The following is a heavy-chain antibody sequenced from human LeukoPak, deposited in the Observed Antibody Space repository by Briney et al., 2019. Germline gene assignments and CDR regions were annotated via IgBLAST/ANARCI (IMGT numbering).Heavy chain of an antibody. CDR2: INHSGST. D-gene: IGHD2-2*01. CDR1: GGSFRGYY. CDR3: ASRYLVVPAAMVPQYFQH. J-gene: IGHJ1*01. Sequence: SETLSLTRAAYGGSFRGYYWSWIRQPPGKGLEWVGEINHSGSTNYNPSLKSRVTISVDTSKNQFSLKLSSVTAADTAVYYCASRYLVVPAAMVPQYFQHWGQGTLVTVSS. V-gene: IGHV4-34*01.